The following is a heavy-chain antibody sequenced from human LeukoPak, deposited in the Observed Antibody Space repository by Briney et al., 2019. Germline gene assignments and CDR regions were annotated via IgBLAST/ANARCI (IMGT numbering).Heavy chain of an antibody. CDR1: GLTFSSYD. Sequence: QSGGSLRLSCAASGLTFSSYDMHWVRQTTGKGLEWVSAVNTAGVTYYSASVRGRFTISRENAQKSLYLHMNSLRAGDTAVYFCARGHGPGATTGDQWGQEILVTVSS. V-gene: IGHV3-13*04. J-gene: IGHJ4*02. D-gene: IGHD3-16*01. CDR2: VNTAGVT. CDR3: ARGHGPGATTGDQ.